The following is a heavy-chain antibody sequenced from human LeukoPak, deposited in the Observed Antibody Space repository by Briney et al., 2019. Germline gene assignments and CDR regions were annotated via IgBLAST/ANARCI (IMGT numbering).Heavy chain of an antibody. CDR3: ARGGCSSTSCPGYFDY. V-gene: IGHV4-30-2*01. CDR2: IYHSGST. Sequence: PSETLSPTCAVSGGSISNGGYSWSWIRQPPGKGLEWIGYIYHSGSTYYNPSLKSRVTISVDRSKNQFSLKLSSVTAADTAVYYCARGGCSSTSCPGYFDYWGQGTLVTVSS. D-gene: IGHD2-2*01. J-gene: IGHJ4*02. CDR1: GGSISNGGYS.